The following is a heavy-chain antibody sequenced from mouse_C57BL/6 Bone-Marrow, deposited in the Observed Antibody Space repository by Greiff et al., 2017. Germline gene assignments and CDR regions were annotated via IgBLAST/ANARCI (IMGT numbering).Heavy chain of an antibody. CDR1: GYTFTNYW. V-gene: IGHV1-63*01. D-gene: IGHD2-3*01. Sequence: QVHVKQSGAELVRPGTSVKMSCKASGYTFTNYWIGWAKQRPGHGLEWIGDIYPGGGYTNYNEKFKGKATLNADKSSSTAYMQFSSLTSEDSAIYYCARGDCYDGYLDYWGQGTTLTGSS. CDR3: ARGDCYDGYLDY. CDR2: IYPGGGYT. J-gene: IGHJ2*01.